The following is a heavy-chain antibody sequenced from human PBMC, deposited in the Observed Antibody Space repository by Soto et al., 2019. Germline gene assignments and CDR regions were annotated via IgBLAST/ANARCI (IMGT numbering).Heavy chain of an antibody. CDR3: ARDHYYDILTGYYKRAFDI. D-gene: IGHD3-9*01. J-gene: IGHJ3*02. CDR1: GFTFSSYW. V-gene: IGHV3-74*01. CDR2: INSDGSST. Sequence: EVQLVESGGGLVQPGGSLRLSCAASGFTFSSYWMHWVRQAPGKGLVWVSRINSDGSSTSYADSVKGRFTISRDNAKNTLYLQLIGLRAEDTAVYYCARDHYYDILTGYYKRAFDIWGQGTMVTVSS.